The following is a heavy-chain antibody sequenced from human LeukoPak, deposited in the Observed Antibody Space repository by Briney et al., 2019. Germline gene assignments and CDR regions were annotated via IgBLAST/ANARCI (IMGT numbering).Heavy chain of an antibody. Sequence: ASVXVSCKVSGYTLTELSMHWVRQAPGKGREGMGGFDPEDGETIYAQKFQGRVTMTEDTSTDTAYMELSSLRSEDTAVYYCATVPKPYYYDSSGYLDYWGQGTLVTVSS. J-gene: IGHJ4*02. CDR2: FDPEDGET. D-gene: IGHD3-22*01. V-gene: IGHV1-24*01. CDR3: ATVPKPYYYDSSGYLDY. CDR1: GYTLTELS.